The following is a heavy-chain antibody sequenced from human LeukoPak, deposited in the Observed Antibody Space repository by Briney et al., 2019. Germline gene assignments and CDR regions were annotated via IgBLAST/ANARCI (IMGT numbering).Heavy chain of an antibody. CDR3: ARRDSSGYYAHYFDY. CDR2: IYYSGST. J-gene: IGHJ4*02. CDR1: GGSISSSSYY. V-gene: IGHV4-39*01. Sequence: PSETLSLTRTVSGGSISSSSYYWGWIRQPPGKGLEWIGCIYYSGSTYYNPSLKSRVTISVDTSKNQFSLKLSSVTAADTAVYYCARRDSSGYYAHYFDYCGQGTLVTVSS. D-gene: IGHD3-22*01.